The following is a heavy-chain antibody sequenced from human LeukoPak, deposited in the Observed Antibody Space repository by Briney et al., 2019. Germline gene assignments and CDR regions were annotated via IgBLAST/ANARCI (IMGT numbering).Heavy chain of an antibody. CDR1: GHTFTGYY. Sequence: ASVKVSCKASGHTFTGYYMHWVRQAPGQRLEWMGWINPNSGSTNYAQKFQGRVTMTRDTSVSTAYMELSRLRSDDTAVYYCAREFNEGGAFDYGGQGTLVTVSS. J-gene: IGHJ4*02. D-gene: IGHD3-3*02. V-gene: IGHV1-2*02. CDR3: AREFNEGGAFDY. CDR2: INPNSGST.